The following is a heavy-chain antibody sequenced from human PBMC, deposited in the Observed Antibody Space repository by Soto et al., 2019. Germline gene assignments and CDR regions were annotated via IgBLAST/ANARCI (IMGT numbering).Heavy chain of an antibody. CDR3: ATRLYHSRGYYYVPY. D-gene: IGHD3-22*01. Sequence: QLQLQESGPGLVKPSETLSLTCTVSAGSISSSSYFSGWIRQPPGKGLEWIGTIDYRGSTSYNPSLKSGVTISVDTSKNQFSLTLSSVTAADTAVYYCATRLYHSRGYYYVPYWGQGTLVTVSS. CDR2: IDYRGST. CDR1: AGSISSSSYF. J-gene: IGHJ4*02. V-gene: IGHV4-39*01.